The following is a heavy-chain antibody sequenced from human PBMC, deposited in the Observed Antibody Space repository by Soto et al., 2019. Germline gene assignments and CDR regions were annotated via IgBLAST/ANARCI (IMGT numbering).Heavy chain of an antibody. CDR3: TRDPGIGFDY. J-gene: IGHJ4*02. V-gene: IGHV3-30-3*01. CDR2: ISYGGSDK. D-gene: IGHD1-26*01. CDR1: GFTFNRYA. Sequence: QVQLVESGGGVVQPGRSLRLPCAASGFTFNRYAIHWVRQAPGKGLEWVAVISYGGSDKYYADSVKGRFTVSRDNSKNTLYLQMNSLRAEDTAIYYCTRDPGIGFDYWGQGTLVIVSS.